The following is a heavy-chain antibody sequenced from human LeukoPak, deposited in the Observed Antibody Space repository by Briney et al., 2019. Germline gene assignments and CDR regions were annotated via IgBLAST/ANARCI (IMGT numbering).Heavy chain of an antibody. D-gene: IGHD3-10*01. J-gene: IGHJ4*02. CDR2: ISYDGSNK. V-gene: IGHV3-30*19. Sequence: PGGSLRLSCAASGFTFSSYGMHWVRQAPGKGLEWVAVISYDGSNKYYADSVKGRFTISRDNSKNTLYLQMNSLRAEDTAVYYCARGPYGSGSYYKMELGIFDYWGQGTLVTVSS. CDR1: GFTFSSYG. CDR3: ARGPYGSGSYYKMELGIFDY.